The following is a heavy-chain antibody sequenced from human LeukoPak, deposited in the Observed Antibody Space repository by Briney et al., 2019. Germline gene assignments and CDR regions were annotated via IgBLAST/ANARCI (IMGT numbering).Heavy chain of an antibody. Sequence: AGGSLRLSCAASGFTFSDYSMNWVRQAPGKGLEWVSSISRNRSHVYYGGSVWGRFTISRDDAKNFLYLEMNSLRPEDTAVYYCVILGYSYGYGSLDMGGRGTMVTVSS. CDR1: GFTFSDYS. J-gene: IGHJ3*02. CDR2: ISRNRSHV. V-gene: IGHV3-21*01. D-gene: IGHD5-18*01. CDR3: VILGYSYGYGSLDM.